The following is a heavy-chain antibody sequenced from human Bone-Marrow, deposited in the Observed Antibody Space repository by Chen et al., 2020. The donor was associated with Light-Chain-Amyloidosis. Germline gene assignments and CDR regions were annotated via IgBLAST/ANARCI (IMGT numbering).Heavy chain of an antibody. CDR3: ARMFGFCSGGSCYSAYFDY. CDR2: MSYSGST. Sequence: QLQLQESGPGLVRPSETLSLTCTVSGGSISINSYYWGWIRQPPGKGLEWIGSMSYSGSTYYSPSLKRRVTISVATPKNQFSLRLNSVTAADTALYYCARMFGFCSGGSCYSAYFDYWGQGALVTVSS. V-gene: IGHV4-39*01. CDR1: GGSISINSYY. J-gene: IGHJ4*02. D-gene: IGHD2-15*01.